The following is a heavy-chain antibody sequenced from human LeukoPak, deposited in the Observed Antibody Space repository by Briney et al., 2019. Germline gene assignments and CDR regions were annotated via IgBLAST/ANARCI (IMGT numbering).Heavy chain of an antibody. V-gene: IGHV3-30*03. CDR1: GFTFSSYS. CDR2: ISYDGSNK. D-gene: IGHD1-26*01. J-gene: IGHJ4*02. Sequence: GGSLRLSCAASGFTFSSYSMNWVRQAPGKGLEWVAVISYDGSNKYYADSVKGRFTISRDNSKNTLYLQMNSLRAEDTAVYYCAWGGRSGELLWALDYWGQGTLVTVSS. CDR3: AWGGRSGELLWALDY.